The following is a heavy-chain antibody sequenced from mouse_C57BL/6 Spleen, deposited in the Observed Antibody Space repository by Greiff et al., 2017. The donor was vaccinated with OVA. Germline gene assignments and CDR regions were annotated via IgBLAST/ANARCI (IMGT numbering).Heavy chain of an antibody. Sequence: EVKLQQSGPELVKPGASVKISCKASGYTFTDYYMNWVKQSHGKSLEWIGDINPNNGGTSYNQKFKGKATLTVDKSSSTAYMELRSLTSEDSAVYYCARSGITTVVATGAMDYWGQGTSVTVSS. CDR1: GYTFTDYY. J-gene: IGHJ4*01. CDR3: ARSGITTVVATGAMDY. D-gene: IGHD1-1*01. V-gene: IGHV1-26*01. CDR2: INPNNGGT.